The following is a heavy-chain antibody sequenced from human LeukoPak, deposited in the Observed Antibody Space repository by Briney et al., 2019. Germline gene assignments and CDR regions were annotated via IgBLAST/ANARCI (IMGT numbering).Heavy chain of an antibody. CDR2: ISGRSSHI. J-gene: IGHJ1*01. D-gene: IGHD3-16*01. V-gene: IGHV3-21*01. Sequence: GGSLRLSCSASGFSFSDYDMNWVRQAPGKGPEWVSAISGRSSHIYYGESVKGRFTISRDNAKNSLYLQMDSLGVEDTAVYYCGRAFPPLRTSSAGDLWGQGTLVIVSS. CDR3: GRAFPPLRTSSAGDL. CDR1: GFSFSDYD.